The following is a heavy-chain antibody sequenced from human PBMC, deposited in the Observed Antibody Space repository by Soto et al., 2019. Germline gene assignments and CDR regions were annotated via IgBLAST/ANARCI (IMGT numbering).Heavy chain of an antibody. CDR3: ARDYIEEGTPSSPLPGLYGMDV. Sequence: GGSLRLSCAASGFTFSSYDMHWVRQATGKGLEWVSAIGTAGDTYYPGSVKGRFTFSRENAKNSLYLQMNSRGAEDTAVYYCARDYIEEGTPSSPLPGLYGMDVWGQGTTVTVSS. V-gene: IGHV3-13*01. J-gene: IGHJ6*02. D-gene: IGHD3-10*01. CDR1: GFTFSSYD. CDR2: IGTAGDT.